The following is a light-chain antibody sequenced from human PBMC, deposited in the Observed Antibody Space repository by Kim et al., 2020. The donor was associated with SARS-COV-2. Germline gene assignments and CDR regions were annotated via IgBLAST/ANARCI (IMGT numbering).Light chain of an antibody. CDR1: SSDVGGFNY. V-gene: IGLV2-14*03. CDR2: DVT. CDR3: SSYTSSNTYV. Sequence: GQSITISCTGTSSDVGGFNYVSWYQQHPGKAPKLMIYDVTSRSSGVSNRFSGSKSGNTASLTISGLQAEDEADYYCSSYTSSNTYVFGTGTKVTVL. J-gene: IGLJ1*01.